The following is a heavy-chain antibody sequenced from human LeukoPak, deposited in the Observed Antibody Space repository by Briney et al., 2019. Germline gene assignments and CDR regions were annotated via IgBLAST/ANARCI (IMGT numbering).Heavy chain of an antibody. D-gene: IGHD3-10*01. CDR3: ARPATMVRGVTPPGY. Sequence: GASVKVSCKASGYTFTSYDINWVRQATGQGLEWMGWMNPNSGNTGYAQKFQGRVTMTRNTSISTAYMELSSLRSEDTAVYYCARPATMVRGVTPPGYWGQGTLVTVSS. V-gene: IGHV1-8*01. CDR1: GYTFTSYD. CDR2: MNPNSGNT. J-gene: IGHJ4*02.